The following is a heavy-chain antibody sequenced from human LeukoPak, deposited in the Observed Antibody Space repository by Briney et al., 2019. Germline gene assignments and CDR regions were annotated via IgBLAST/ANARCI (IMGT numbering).Heavy chain of an antibody. CDR2: VRYTGSNQ. V-gene: IGHV3-30*02. Sequence: GGSLRLSXAASGFTFSSYGMHWVRRAPGKGLEWVAFVRYTGSNQYYTDSVKGRFTISRDNSKDTLYLQMNSLRADDTAVYYCARDSKIQSWLYYFDYWGQGTLVTVSS. CDR1: GFTFSSYG. J-gene: IGHJ4*02. CDR3: ARDSKIQSWLYYFDY. D-gene: IGHD5-18*01.